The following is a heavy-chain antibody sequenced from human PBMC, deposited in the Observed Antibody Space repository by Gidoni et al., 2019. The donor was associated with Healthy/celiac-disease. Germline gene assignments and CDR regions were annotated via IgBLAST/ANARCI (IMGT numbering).Heavy chain of an antibody. CDR1: GVTFSSSA. V-gene: IGHV1-69*06. CDR2: ISTIFGTA. Sequence: QVQLVQSGAEVKKRGSSVKVSCTASGVTFSSSAISWVRQAPGQGLEWMGGISTIFGTANYAQKFQGRVTITADKSTSTAYMELSSLRSEDTAVYDCARIGDYGDYDSEGGYWGQGTLVTVSS. CDR3: ARIGDYGDYDSEGGY. J-gene: IGHJ4*02. D-gene: IGHD4-17*01.